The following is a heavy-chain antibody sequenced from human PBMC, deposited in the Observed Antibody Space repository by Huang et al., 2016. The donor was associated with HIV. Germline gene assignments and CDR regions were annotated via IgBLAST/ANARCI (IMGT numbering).Heavy chain of an antibody. J-gene: IGHJ4*02. V-gene: IGHV1-18*04. CDR2: IGPHSGKT. Sequence: HVQLVQSGADVKKPGASVKVSCTASGYTFDSSGINWVRQATGQGLEWMGWIGPHSGKTNQGQKLQGRVTMTTDTTTSTAYMELRIRTSDDTAVYYCARDATGYGTGWSTEFDYWGQGTLVTVSS. D-gene: IGHD6-19*01. CDR1: GYTFDSSG. CDR3: ARDATGYGTGWSTEFDY.